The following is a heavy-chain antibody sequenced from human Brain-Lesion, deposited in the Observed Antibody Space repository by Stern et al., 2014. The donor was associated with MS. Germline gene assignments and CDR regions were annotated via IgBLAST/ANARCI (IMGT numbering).Heavy chain of an antibody. CDR3: TILSGPYDH. V-gene: IGHV3-74*02. CDR1: GFTFSNSW. Sequence: EVQLVPSGGGLVQPGGSLRLSCAASGFTFSNSWMHWVRQAPGKGLVWVSRINRDGSTTTYADSVKGRFTISRDNAKNTLYLQMSSLRAEDTAVYYCTILSGPYDHWGQGTLVTVSS. CDR2: INRDGSTT. D-gene: IGHD3-10*01. J-gene: IGHJ4*02.